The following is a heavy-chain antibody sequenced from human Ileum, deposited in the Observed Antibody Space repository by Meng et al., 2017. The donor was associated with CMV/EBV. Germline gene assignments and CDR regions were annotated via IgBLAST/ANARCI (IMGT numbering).Heavy chain of an antibody. CDR2: ISGSSGST. CDR3: AKAMAVAGTGYFDF. D-gene: IGHD6-19*01. Sequence: GGSLRLSCVASGFTFSNYAMSWVRQAPGKGLEWVSAISGSSGSTYYADFVKGRFTISRDNSKNTLYLQMNSLRAEDTAVYYCAKAMAVAGTGYFDFWGQGTLVTVSS. J-gene: IGHJ4*02. V-gene: IGHV3-23*01. CDR1: GFTFSNYA.